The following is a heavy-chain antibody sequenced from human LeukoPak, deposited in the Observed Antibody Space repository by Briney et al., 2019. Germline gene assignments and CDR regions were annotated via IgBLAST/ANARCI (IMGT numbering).Heavy chain of an antibody. D-gene: IGHD3-22*01. V-gene: IGHV4-38-2*01. CDR1: GGSFSGYY. CDR3: ARANDEYEYYYDSSVYYLDN. J-gene: IGHJ4*02. CDR2: IYHSGST. Sequence: SETLSLTCAVYGGSFSGYYWGWIRQPPGKGLEWIGTIYHSGSTYYNPSLKSRVTISVDTSKNQFSLKLSSVTAADTAVYYCARANDEYEYYYDSSVYYLDNWGQGTLVTVSS.